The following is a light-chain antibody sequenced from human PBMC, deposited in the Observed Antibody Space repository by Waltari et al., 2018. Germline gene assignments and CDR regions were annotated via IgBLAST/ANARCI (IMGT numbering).Light chain of an antibody. Sequence: DIQMTQSPSSLSASVGDRVTINCRASQSISTYLNWYQQKPGKAPKPLTFSASSLQSGVPSRFSGSGSGTDFTLTIRSLQPEDFATYYCQQTYNSPPWTFGQGTKVEIK. V-gene: IGKV1-39*01. CDR1: QSISTY. J-gene: IGKJ1*01. CDR2: SAS. CDR3: QQTYNSPPWT.